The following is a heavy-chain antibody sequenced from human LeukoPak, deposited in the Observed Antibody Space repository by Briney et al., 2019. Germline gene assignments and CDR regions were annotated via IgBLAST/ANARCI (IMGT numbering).Heavy chain of an antibody. V-gene: IGHV4-34*01. CDR1: GGSFSGYY. J-gene: IGHJ4*02. CDR2: INHSGST. CDR3: AREVDTAHDFDY. Sequence: PSETLSLTCAVYGGSFSGYYWSWIRQPPGKGLEWIGEINHSGSTNYNPSLKSRVTISVDTSKNQFSLKLSSVTAADTAVYYCAREVDTAHDFDYWGQGTLVTVSS. D-gene: IGHD5-18*01.